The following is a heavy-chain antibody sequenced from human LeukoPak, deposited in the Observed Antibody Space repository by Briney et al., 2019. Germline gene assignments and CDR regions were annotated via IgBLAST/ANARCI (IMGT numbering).Heavy chain of an antibody. Sequence: GGSLRLSCAASGFTVSSNYMSWVRQAPGKGLEWVSAIGTAGDTYYPGSVKGRFTISRENAKNSLYLQMNSLRAGDTAVYYCARAGGRGVSYGMDVWGQGTTVTVSS. D-gene: IGHD3-10*01. J-gene: IGHJ6*02. CDR3: ARAGGRGVSYGMDV. CDR2: IGTAGDT. V-gene: IGHV3-13*01. CDR1: GFTVSSNY.